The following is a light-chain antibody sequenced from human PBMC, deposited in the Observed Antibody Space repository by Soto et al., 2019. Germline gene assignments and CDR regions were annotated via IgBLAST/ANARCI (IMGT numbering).Light chain of an antibody. Sequence: QSVLTQPASVSGSLGQSITISCTGTSFNNVSWYQQHPGKAPKLIISDVSHRPSGVSHRFSGSQSADTAALTVSGLQPDDEADYFCSSYSITTSLYVFGTGTKVTV. J-gene: IGLJ1*01. CDR3: SSYSITTSLYV. CDR2: DVS. CDR1: SFNN. V-gene: IGLV2-14*03.